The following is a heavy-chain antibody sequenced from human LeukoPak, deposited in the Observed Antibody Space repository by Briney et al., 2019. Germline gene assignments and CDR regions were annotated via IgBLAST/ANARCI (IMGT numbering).Heavy chain of an antibody. Sequence: PSETLSLTCAVYGGSFSGYYWSWIRQPPGKGLEWIGEINHSGSTNYNPSLKSRVTISVDTSKNQFSLKLSSVTAADTAVYYCARGKGPGSYYNWFDPWGQGTLVTVSS. CDR1: GGSFSGYY. CDR2: INHSGST. CDR3: ARGKGPGSYYNWFDP. D-gene: IGHD3-10*01. V-gene: IGHV4-34*01. J-gene: IGHJ5*02.